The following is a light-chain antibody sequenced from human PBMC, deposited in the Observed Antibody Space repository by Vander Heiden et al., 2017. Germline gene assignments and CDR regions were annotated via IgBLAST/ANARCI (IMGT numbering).Light chain of an antibody. CDR1: STDIDNYNY. Sequence: QSALTQPRSVSGSPGQSVTISCTGTSTDIDNYNYVSWYQQHPGEAPKLMIYDVNKRPSGVPDRFSGSKSGNTASLTISGLRAEDEGDYFCCSYAGSYTWVLGGGTKLTVL. V-gene: IGLV2-11*01. CDR3: CSYAGSYTWV. CDR2: DVN. J-gene: IGLJ3*02.